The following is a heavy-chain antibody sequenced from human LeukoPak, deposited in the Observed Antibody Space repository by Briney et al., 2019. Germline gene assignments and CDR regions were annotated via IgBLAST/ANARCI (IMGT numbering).Heavy chain of an antibody. CDR1: GFTFSSYW. Sequence: GGSLRLSCAASGFTFSSYWMSWVRQAPGEGLEWVANINQDGSEKYYVDSVKGRFTISRDNAKNSLYLQMSSLRAEDTALYYCASRSSVAASGPGWGQGTLVTVSS. CDR2: INQDGSEK. V-gene: IGHV3-7*01. J-gene: IGHJ4*02. CDR3: ASRSSVAASGPG. D-gene: IGHD2-15*01.